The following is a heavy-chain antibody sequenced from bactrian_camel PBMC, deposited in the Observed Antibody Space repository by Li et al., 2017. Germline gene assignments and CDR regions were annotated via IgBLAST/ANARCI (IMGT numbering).Heavy chain of an antibody. Sequence: HVQLVESGGGSVQAGGSLTLACVASGHAADMGAIRGMGWFRQAPEKGREVVALISTGNGRTYYADSVKGRFTISQDTAKNTVYLQMNGLRPEDTAMYYCAARYGGAEYGAERWLEPYEYNYWGQGTQVTVS. V-gene: IGHV3S60*01. CDR2: ISTGNGRT. CDR1: GHAADMGA. J-gene: IGHJ4*01. CDR3: AARYGGAEYGAERWLEPYEYNY. D-gene: IGHD5*01.